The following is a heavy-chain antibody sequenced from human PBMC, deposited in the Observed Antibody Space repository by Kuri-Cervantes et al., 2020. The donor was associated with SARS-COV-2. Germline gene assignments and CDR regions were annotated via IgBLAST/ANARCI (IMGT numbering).Heavy chain of an antibody. V-gene: IGHV3-30*18. J-gene: IGHJ4*02. CDR1: GFTFGDYY. Sequence: GGSLRLSCTASGFTFGDYYMSWIRQAPGKGLEWLAVISTDGTITHYADSVKGRFTISRDNSKSTLYLEMNSLRDEDTGVYYCAKETGAAGSSWMSYFDNWGLGTQVTVSS. D-gene: IGHD6-13*01. CDR3: AKETGAAGSSWMSYFDN. CDR2: ISTDGTIT.